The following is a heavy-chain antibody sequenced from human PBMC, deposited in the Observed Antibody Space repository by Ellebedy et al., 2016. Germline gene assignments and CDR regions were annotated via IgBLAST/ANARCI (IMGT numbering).Heavy chain of an antibody. D-gene: IGHD3-10*01. CDR2: INPSSGGT. CDR3: ARGTYYYGPWDY. J-gene: IGHJ4*02. CDR1: GYTFTGYY. Sequence: ASVKVSCKASGYTFTGYYMHWVRQAPGQGLEWMGWINPSSGGTNYAQKFQGWVTMTRDTSISTAYMELSRLRSDDTAVYYCARGTYYYGPWDYWGQGTLVTVSS. V-gene: IGHV1-2*04.